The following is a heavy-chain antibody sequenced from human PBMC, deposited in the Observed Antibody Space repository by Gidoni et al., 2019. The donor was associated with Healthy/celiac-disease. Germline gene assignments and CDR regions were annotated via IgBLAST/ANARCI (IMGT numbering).Heavy chain of an antibody. Sequence: EVQLVESGGGLVKPGGSLRLSCAASGFTFSNAWMSWVRQAPGKGLEWVGRIKSKTDGGTTDYAAPVKGRFTISRDDSKNTLYLQMNSLKTEDTAVYYCTTDLAVEIVVANPSTSVWGQGTLVTVSS. J-gene: IGHJ4*02. D-gene: IGHD3-22*01. CDR3: TTDLAVEIVVANPSTSV. CDR2: IKSKTDGGTT. CDR1: GFTFSNAW. V-gene: IGHV3-15*01.